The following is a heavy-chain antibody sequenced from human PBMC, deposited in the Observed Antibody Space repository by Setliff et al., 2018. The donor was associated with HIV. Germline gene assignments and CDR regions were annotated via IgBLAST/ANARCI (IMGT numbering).Heavy chain of an antibody. CDR1: GGTFSIYA. V-gene: IGHV1-69*10. D-gene: IGHD5-18*01. J-gene: IGHJ4*02. CDR2: IIPILGMS. Sequence: SVKVSCKASGGTFSIYAISWVRQAPGQGLEWMGGIIPILGMSIYAQKFQGRVTITADELMNTAYMELSSLRSEDTAVYYCASLQQDTAMVSSDYWGQGTLVTVSS. CDR3: ASLQQDTAMVSSDY.